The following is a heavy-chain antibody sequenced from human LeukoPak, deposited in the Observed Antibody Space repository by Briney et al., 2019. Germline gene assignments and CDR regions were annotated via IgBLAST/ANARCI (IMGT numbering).Heavy chain of an antibody. CDR2: IKSKTDGGTT. CDR1: GFTFSNAW. Sequence: GGSLRLSCAASGFTFSNAWMSWVRQAPGKGLEWVGRIKSKTDGGTTDYAAPVKGRFTISRDDSKNTLYLQMNSLKTEDTAVYYCTLEIWFGEPRCYFDYWGQGTLVTVSS. V-gene: IGHV3-15*01. D-gene: IGHD3-10*01. J-gene: IGHJ4*02. CDR3: TLEIWFGEPRCYFDY.